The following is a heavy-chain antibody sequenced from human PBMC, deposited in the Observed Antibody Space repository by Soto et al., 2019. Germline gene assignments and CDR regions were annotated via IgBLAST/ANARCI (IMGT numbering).Heavy chain of an antibody. V-gene: IGHV3-48*02. D-gene: IGHD1-26*01. J-gene: IGHJ4*02. CDR2: ISSSSSTI. CDR1: GFTFSSYS. CDR3: ARGSSGSYSNSALWFDY. Sequence: GGSLRLSCAASGFTFSSYSMNWVRQAPGKGLEWVSYISSSSSTIYYADSVKGRFTISRDNAKNSLYLQMNSLRDEDTAVYYCARGSSGSYSNSALWFDYWGQGTLVTVSS.